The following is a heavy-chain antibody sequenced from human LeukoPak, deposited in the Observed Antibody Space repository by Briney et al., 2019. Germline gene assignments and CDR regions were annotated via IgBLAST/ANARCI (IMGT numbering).Heavy chain of an antibody. D-gene: IGHD5-24*01. Sequence: PGGSLRLSCVASGFTFSTYGMSWVRQAPGKGLEWVSAISGSGGSTYYADSVKGRFTISRDNSKNTLYLQMNSLRAEDTAVYYCARDRRDGYRNWGQGTLVTVSS. CDR2: ISGSGGST. J-gene: IGHJ4*02. CDR1: GFTFSTYG. V-gene: IGHV3-23*01. CDR3: ARDRRDGYRN.